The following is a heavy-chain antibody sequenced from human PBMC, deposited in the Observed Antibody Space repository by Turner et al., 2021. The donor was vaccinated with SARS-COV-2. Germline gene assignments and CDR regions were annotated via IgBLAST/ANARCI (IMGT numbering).Heavy chain of an antibody. Sequence: QLQLQESGPRLVKPSETLSLTCTVSGRSITSSTYYWGWIRQPPGKGLDWIGSIFSRGSTYYNPSLKSRVTISVDTSKNQFSLKLTSVTAADTAVYYCARSYHTYYFDYWGQGTLGTVSS. V-gene: IGHV4-39*01. D-gene: IGHD2-2*01. J-gene: IGHJ4*02. CDR2: IFSRGST. CDR1: GRSITSSTYY. CDR3: ARSYHTYYFDY.